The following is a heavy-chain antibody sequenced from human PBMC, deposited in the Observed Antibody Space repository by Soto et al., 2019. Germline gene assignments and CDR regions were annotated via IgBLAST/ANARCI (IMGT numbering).Heavy chain of an antibody. CDR1: GGTFSTHA. CDR3: AREATHFDYTSSHYGMDV. Sequence: QVQLVQSGAEVKKPGSSVKVSCEASGGTFSTHAINWVRQAPGQGLEWMGGITPMFGRATYAQKFQGRVWITADESTSTVYMVLSSLRSEDTAVYYCAREATHFDYTSSHYGMDVWGQGTAVTVSS. D-gene: IGHD6-6*01. V-gene: IGHV1-69*01. CDR2: ITPMFGRA. J-gene: IGHJ6*02.